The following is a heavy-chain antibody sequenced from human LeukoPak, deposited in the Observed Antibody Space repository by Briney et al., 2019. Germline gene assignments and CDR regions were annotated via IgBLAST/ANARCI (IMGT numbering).Heavy chain of an antibody. CDR2: IYSGGST. Sequence: HPGGSLGLSCAASGFTVSSNYMSWVRQAPGKGLEWVSVIYSGGSTYYADSVKGRFTISRDNSKNTLYLQMNSLRAEDTAVYYCARDRADDYGDYALDYWGQGTLVTVSS. D-gene: IGHD4-17*01. CDR1: GFTVSSNY. CDR3: ARDRADDYGDYALDY. V-gene: IGHV3-53*01. J-gene: IGHJ4*02.